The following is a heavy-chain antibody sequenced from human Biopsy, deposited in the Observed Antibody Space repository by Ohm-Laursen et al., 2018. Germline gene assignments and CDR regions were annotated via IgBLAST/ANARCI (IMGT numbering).Heavy chain of an antibody. CDR2: ISTYNGNP. Sequence: ASVRVSCNASGYTFTTYAISWVRQAPGQGLEWMGWISTYNGNPNYAQKVQGRVTMTTDTSTSTAYMELRSLRSDGTAVYYCARGIGSMVRGVIINVNNWFDPWGQGTLVTVSS. CDR3: ARGIGSMVRGVIINVNNWFDP. CDR1: GYTFTTYA. J-gene: IGHJ5*02. D-gene: IGHD3-10*01. V-gene: IGHV1-18*01.